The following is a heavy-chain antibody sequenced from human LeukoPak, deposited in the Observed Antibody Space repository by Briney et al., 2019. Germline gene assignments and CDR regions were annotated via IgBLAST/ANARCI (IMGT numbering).Heavy chain of an antibody. V-gene: IGHV4-31*03. CDR3: ARIYDFWSGLPDY. CDR1: GGSISSGGYY. CDR2: IYYSGST. D-gene: IGHD3-3*01. J-gene: IGHJ4*02. Sequence: PSETLSLTCTVSGGSISSGGYYWSWIRQHPGKGLEWIGHIYYSGSTYYNPSLKSRVTISVDTSKNQFSLKLSSVTAADTAVYYCARIYDFWSGLPDYWGQGTLVTVSS.